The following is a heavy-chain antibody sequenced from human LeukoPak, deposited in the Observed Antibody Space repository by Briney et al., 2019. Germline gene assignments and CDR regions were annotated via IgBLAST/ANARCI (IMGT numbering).Heavy chain of an antibody. CDR1: GFTFSSYG. D-gene: IGHD3-10*01. J-gene: IGHJ4*02. Sequence: PGGSLRLSCAASGFTFSSYGMHWVRQAPGKGLEWVAFIRYDGSNKYYADSVKGRFTISRDNSKNTLYLQMNSLRAEDTAVYYCARGGYYYGSGSYYELFDYWGQGTLVTVSS. CDR2: IRYDGSNK. V-gene: IGHV3-30*02. CDR3: ARGGYYYGSGSYYELFDY.